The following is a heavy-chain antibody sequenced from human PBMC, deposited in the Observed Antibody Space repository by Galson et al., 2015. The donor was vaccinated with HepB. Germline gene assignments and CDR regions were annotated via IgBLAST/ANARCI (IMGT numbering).Heavy chain of an antibody. Sequence: CAISGDSVSSNSAAWNWIRQSPSRGLEWLGRTYYRSKWYNDYAVSVKSRITINPDTSKNQFSLQLNSVTPEDTAVYYCARDLTPTYSSSWYGGFDYWGQGTLVTVSS. CDR3: ARDLTPTYSSSWYGGFDY. V-gene: IGHV6-1*01. D-gene: IGHD6-13*01. J-gene: IGHJ4*02. CDR1: GDSVSSNSAA. CDR2: TYYRSKWYN.